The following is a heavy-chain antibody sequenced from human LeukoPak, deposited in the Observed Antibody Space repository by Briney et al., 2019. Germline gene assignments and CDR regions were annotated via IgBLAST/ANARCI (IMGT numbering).Heavy chain of an antibody. CDR1: GFTFTDAY. V-gene: IGHV3-15*01. CDR2: IKSRTGGGTT. CDR3: LWWSLGY. J-gene: IGHJ4*02. D-gene: IGHD2-21*01. Sequence: GGSLRLSCATSGFTFTDAYMTWVRQAPGKGLEWVGRIKSRTGGGTTDYAAPVKGGFTISRDDSKNTVYLQMNSLKTEDTAVYYCLWWSLGYWGQGTLVTVSS.